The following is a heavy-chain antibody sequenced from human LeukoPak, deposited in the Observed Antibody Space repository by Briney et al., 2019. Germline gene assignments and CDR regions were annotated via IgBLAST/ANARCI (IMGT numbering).Heavy chain of an antibody. V-gene: IGHV1-69*06. Sequence: SVKVSCKASGGTFSSYAITWVRQAPGRGLEWMGGIIPMFGTSNYAQKFQGRVTITADKSTSTAYMELSSLRSEDTAVYYCARGRWDYESSGSSCMAFDMWGQGTMVTVSS. CDR3: ARGRWDYESSGSSCMAFDM. CDR2: IIPMFGTS. J-gene: IGHJ3*02. D-gene: IGHD3-22*01. CDR1: GGTFSSYA.